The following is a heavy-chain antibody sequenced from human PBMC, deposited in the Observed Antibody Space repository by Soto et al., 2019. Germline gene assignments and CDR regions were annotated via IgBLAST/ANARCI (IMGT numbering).Heavy chain of an antibody. V-gene: IGHV4-31*03. Sequence: SETLSLTCTVSGGSISSGGYYWSWIRQHPGKGLEWIGYIYYSGSTYYNPSLKSRVTISVDTSKNQFSLKLSSVTAADTAVYYCARQYYDFWSGPYYYYYMDVWGKGTTVTVSS. CDR2: IYYSGST. CDR3: ARQYYDFWSGPYYYYYMDV. D-gene: IGHD3-3*01. J-gene: IGHJ6*03. CDR1: GGSISSGGYY.